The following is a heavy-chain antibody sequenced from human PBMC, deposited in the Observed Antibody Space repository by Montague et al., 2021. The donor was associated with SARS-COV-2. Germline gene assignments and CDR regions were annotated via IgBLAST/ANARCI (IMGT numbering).Heavy chain of an antibody. V-gene: IGHV4-39*07. CDR1: GGSISSSSYY. J-gene: IGHJ6*02. Sequence: SETLSLTCTVSGGSISSSSYYWGWIRQPPGKGLEWIGSIYYSGSTYYNPSLKSRVTISVDTSKNQFSLKLSSVTAADTAVYYCARDKAEYIVVVPAVPLASGMDVWGQGTTVPVSS. D-gene: IGHD2-2*01. CDR2: IYYSGST. CDR3: ARDKAEYIVVVPAVPLASGMDV.